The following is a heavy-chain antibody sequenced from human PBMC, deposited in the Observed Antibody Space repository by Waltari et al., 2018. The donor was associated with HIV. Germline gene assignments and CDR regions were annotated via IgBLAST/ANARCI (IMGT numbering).Heavy chain of an antibody. CDR2: IKQDGSEK. CDR3: ARDYNWNRWGYFDL. V-gene: IGHV3-7*01. Sequence: EVQLVESGGGLVQPGGSLRLSCAASGFTFRSYWRSWVRQAPGKGLEWVANIKQDGSEKYYVDSVKGRFTISRDNAKNSLYLQMNSLRAEDTAVYYCARDYNWNRWGYFDLWGRGTLVTVSS. J-gene: IGHJ2*01. D-gene: IGHD1-20*01. CDR1: GFTFRSYW.